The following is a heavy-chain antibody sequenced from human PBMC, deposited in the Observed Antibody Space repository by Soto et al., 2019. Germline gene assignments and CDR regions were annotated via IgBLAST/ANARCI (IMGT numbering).Heavy chain of an antibody. J-gene: IGHJ4*02. Sequence: VGSLRLSCAASGFNFSSYAMPWVRQAPGKGLEWVAVISYYGGNKYYADSVKGRFTISIDNSQNTLYVEMTSLSAEDTAVYYCARERQPPPGTTPQNWGKGNMVTISA. V-gene: IGHV3-30*04. CDR3: ARERQPPPGTTPQN. CDR1: GFNFSSYA. D-gene: IGHD1-7*01. CDR2: ISYYGGNK.